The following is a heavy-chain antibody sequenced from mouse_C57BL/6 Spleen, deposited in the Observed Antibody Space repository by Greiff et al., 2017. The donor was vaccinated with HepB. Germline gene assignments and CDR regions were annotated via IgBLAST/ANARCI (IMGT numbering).Heavy chain of an antibody. Sequence: VQLQESGAELVKPGASVKISCKASGYAFSSYWMNWVKQRPGKGLEWIGQIYPGDGDTNYNGKFKGKATLTADKSSSTAYMQLSSLTSEDSAVYFCARGGRRPYYFDYWGQGTTLTVSS. V-gene: IGHV1-80*01. D-gene: IGHD1-2*01. CDR2: IYPGDGDT. J-gene: IGHJ2*01. CDR3: ARGGRRPYYFDY. CDR1: GYAFSSYW.